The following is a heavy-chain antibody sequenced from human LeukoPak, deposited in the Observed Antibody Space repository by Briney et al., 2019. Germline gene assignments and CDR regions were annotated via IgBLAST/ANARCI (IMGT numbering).Heavy chain of an antibody. Sequence: GGSLRLSCAASGFTFSSSGMHWVRQAPGKGLEWVAFIDYDGRNTFYADSVKGRFTISRDNSKNTLYLQMNSLRAEDTAVYYCAKDRCSNGVGCYYYYMDVWGKGTTVTISS. CDR1: GFTFSSSG. D-gene: IGHD2-8*01. CDR3: AKDRCSNGVGCYYYYMDV. CDR2: IDYDGRNT. V-gene: IGHV3-30*02. J-gene: IGHJ6*03.